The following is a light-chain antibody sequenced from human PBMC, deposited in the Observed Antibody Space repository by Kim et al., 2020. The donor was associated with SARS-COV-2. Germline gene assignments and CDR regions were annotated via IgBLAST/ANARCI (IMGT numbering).Light chain of an antibody. CDR2: DAA. J-gene: IGKJ4*02. CDR1: QSVSSY. CDR3: QQRSSWPRT. V-gene: IGKV3-11*01. Sequence: EIVLTQSPATLSLSPGERATLSCRASQSVSSYLAWYQQKPGQAPMLLIYDAANRAAGIPARFSGSGSGTDFTLTISSLEPEDFAVYYCQQRSSWPRTFGGGTKVDIK.